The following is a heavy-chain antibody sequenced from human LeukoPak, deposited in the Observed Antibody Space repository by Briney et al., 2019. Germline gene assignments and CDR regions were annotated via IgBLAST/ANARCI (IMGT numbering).Heavy chain of an antibody. CDR1: GFTLSNYN. J-gene: IGHJ6*03. CDR3: ARSGIWSGYPYYMDV. V-gene: IGHV3-21*01. Sequence: GGSLRLSCAASGFTLSNYNMNWVRQAPGKGLEWVSSISSSSSYIYYADSVKGRFTISRDNAKNSLYLQMNSLRAEDTAVYYCARSGIWSGYPYYMDVWGKGTTVTVSS. D-gene: IGHD3-3*01. CDR2: ISSSSSYI.